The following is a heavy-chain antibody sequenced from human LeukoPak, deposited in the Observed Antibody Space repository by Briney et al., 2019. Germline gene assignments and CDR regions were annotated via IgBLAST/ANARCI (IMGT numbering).Heavy chain of an antibody. D-gene: IGHD6-13*01. CDR3: AKEKLAAVSSETCNWFDP. Sequence: GGSLRLSCAASGFTFDDYAMHWVRQAPGKGLEWVSGISWNSGSIGYADSVKGRFTISRDNAKNSLCLQMNSLRAEDTALYYCAKEKLAAVSSETCNWFDPWGQGTLVTVSS. J-gene: IGHJ5*02. V-gene: IGHV3-9*01. CDR2: ISWNSGSI. CDR1: GFTFDDYA.